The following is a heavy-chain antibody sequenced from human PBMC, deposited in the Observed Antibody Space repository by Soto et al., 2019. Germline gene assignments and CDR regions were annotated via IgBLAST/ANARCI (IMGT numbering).Heavy chain of an antibody. V-gene: IGHV3-30*03. D-gene: IGHD3-9*01. Sequence: GGSLRLSCAASGFTFSSYVMHWVRQAPGKGLEWVAVISYDGSNKYYADSVKGRFTISRDNSKNTLYLQMNSLRAEDTAVYYCVEGTYYDILTPSHYGMDVWGQGTPLTVSS. CDR1: GFTFSSYV. CDR3: VEGTYYDILTPSHYGMDV. CDR2: ISYDGSNK. J-gene: IGHJ6*02.